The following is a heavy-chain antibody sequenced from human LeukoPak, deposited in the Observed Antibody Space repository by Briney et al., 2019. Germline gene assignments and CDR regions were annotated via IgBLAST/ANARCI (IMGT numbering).Heavy chain of an antibody. V-gene: IGHV4-30-4*02. Sequence: SETLSLTCTVSGGSISSGDYYWSWIRQPPGKGLEWIGYIYYSGSTYYNPSLKSRVTISVDTSKNQFSLKLNSVTAADTAVYYCARGTAAHGGAFDIWGQGTMVTVSS. CDR2: IYYSGST. CDR1: GGSISSGDYY. CDR3: ARGTAAHGGAFDI. J-gene: IGHJ3*02. D-gene: IGHD6-13*01.